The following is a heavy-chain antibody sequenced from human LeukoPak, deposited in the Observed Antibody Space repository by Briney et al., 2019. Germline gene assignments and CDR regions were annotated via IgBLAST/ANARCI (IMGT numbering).Heavy chain of an antibody. CDR3: AKGSSSARPYYFDY. D-gene: IGHD6-19*01. V-gene: IGHV3-23*01. Sequence: GGSLRLSCAASGFTFSSYAMIWVPQAPGKGLEWVSAITDTGGSTYHADSVKGRFTISRDNSKNTLYMQMNSLRAEDTAIYYCAKGSSSARPYYFDYWGQGTLVTVSS. CDR2: ITDTGGST. CDR1: GFTFSSYA. J-gene: IGHJ4*02.